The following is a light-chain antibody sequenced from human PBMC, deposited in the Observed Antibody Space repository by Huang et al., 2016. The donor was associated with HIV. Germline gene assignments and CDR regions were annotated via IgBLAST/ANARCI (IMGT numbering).Light chain of an antibody. CDR1: QSLLHSDGKTH. V-gene: IGKV2D-29*02. CDR2: EAL. J-gene: IGKJ4*01. CDR3: MQSIQLPLT. Sequence: DIVMTQTPLSLSVTPGQPASISCKSSQSLLHSDGKTHLYWFLQKPGQSPQLLIHEALNRFSGVPDRFSGSGSGTDFTLKISRVEAEDVGVYYCMQSIQLPLTFGGGTKVDIK.